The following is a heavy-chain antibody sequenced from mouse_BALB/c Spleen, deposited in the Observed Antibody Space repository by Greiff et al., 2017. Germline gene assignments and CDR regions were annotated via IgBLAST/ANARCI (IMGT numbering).Heavy chain of an antibody. V-gene: IGHV6-6*02. CDR1: GFTFSNYW. D-gene: IGHD1-1*01. Sequence: EVKLEESGGGLVQPGGSMKLSCVASGFTFSNYWMNWVRQSPEKGLEWVAEIRLKSNNYATHYAESVKGRFTISRDDSKSSVYLQMNNLRAEDTGIYYCTRVITTAYYFDYWGQGTTLTVSS. CDR2: IRLKSNNYAT. J-gene: IGHJ2*01. CDR3: TRVITTAYYFDY.